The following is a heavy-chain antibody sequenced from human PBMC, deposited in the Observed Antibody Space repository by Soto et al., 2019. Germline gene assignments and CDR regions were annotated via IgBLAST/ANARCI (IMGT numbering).Heavy chain of an antibody. J-gene: IGHJ5*02. CDR2: INPNSGGT. D-gene: IGHD3-10*01. CDR1: GYTFTGYY. Sequence: ASVKVSCKASGYTFTGYYMHWVRQAPGQWLEWMGWINPNSGGTNYAQKFQGRVTMTRDTSISTAYMELSRLRSDDTAVYYCARDGRITMVRGVLNWFDPWGQGTLVTVSS. CDR3: ARDGRITMVRGVLNWFDP. V-gene: IGHV1-2*02.